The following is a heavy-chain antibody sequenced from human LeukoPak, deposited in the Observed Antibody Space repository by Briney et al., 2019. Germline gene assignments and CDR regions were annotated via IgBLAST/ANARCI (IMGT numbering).Heavy chain of an antibody. D-gene: IGHD6-19*01. V-gene: IGHV3-23*01. J-gene: IGHJ4*02. CDR3: AKYSSGWYTLRYFDY. Sequence: GGSLRLSCAASGFTFSSYAMSWVRQAPGKGLEWVSAISGSGGSTYYADSVKGRFTISRDNSKNTLYLQMNSLRAEDTAVYYCAKYSSGWYTLRYFDYWGQGTLVTVSS. CDR1: GFTFSSYA. CDR2: ISGSGGST.